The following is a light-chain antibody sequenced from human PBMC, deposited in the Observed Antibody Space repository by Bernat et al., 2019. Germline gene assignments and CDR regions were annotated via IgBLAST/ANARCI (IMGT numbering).Light chain of an antibody. J-gene: IGLJ3*02. CDR1: GPIIGIKT. V-gene: IGLV1-44*01. Sequence: QSVLTQPPSASGTPGQRVTISCSGSGPIIGIKTVNWYQQVPVTAPRPLISTDNQRPAGVPARFLGFTSGTSASLAIGGLQVEEEADDYCAAWDDRNQGGVCGGGTKLTV. CDR3: AAWDDRNQGGV. CDR2: TDN.